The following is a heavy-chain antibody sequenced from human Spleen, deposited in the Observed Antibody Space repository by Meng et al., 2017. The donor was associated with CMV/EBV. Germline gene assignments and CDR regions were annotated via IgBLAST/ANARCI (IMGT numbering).Heavy chain of an antibody. CDR3: ARAGGATSNFDY. V-gene: IGHV4-38-2*02. D-gene: IGHD1-26*01. CDR1: GYSISSDYY. J-gene: IGHJ4*02. Sequence: SETLSLTCSVSGYSISSDYYWGWIRQPPGTGLEWIGTVYHSGITHYNPSLKSRVTILVDTSKNQFSLRLTSVTAADTAVYYCARAGGATSNFDYWGQGTLVTVSS. CDR2: VYHSGIT.